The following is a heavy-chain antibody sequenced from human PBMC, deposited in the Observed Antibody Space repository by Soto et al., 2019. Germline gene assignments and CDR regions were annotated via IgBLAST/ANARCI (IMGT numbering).Heavy chain of an antibody. Sequence: EVQLVESGGGLVKPGGSLRLSCAASGFSFSNAWMNWVRQAPGKGLEWVGRIKGESDGAATDYAGPVKGKFTDFREDSKRALDLQMNSRKGDDTAVYHCTTGSVEGVWGQGTTVPV. CDR2: IKGESDGAAT. CDR3: TTGSVEGV. CDR1: GFSFSNAW. D-gene: IGHD2-15*01. V-gene: IGHV3-15*07. J-gene: IGHJ6*02.